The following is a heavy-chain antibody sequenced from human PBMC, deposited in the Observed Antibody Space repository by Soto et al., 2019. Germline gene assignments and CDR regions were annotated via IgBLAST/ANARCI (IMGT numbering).Heavy chain of an antibody. V-gene: IGHV4-31*03. Sequence: SETLSLTCTVSGGSISSGGYYWSWIRQHPGKGLEWIGYIYYSGSTYYNPSLKSRVTISVDTSKNQFSLKLSSVTAADTAVYYCAREGTKFGDTFDSWGQGTLVTVSS. CDR3: AREGTKFGDTFDS. J-gene: IGHJ4*02. CDR1: GGSISSGGYY. CDR2: IYYSGST. D-gene: IGHD1-7*01.